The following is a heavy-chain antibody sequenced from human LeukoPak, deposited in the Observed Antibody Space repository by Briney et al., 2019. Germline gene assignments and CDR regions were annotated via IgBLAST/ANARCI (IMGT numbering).Heavy chain of an antibody. Sequence: GGSLRLSCVASGFTFSSYLLSWGRQAPGKGLEWVADINEVGCEKYYVDSVKGRFSVSRDNAKNSLYLQMNSLRAEDTAVYYCARNWPYRIEVAGTSQYYYHMDVWGRGTTVTVSS. CDR3: ARNWPYRIEVAGTSQYYYHMDV. CDR2: INEVGCEK. J-gene: IGHJ6*03. V-gene: IGHV3-7*01. CDR1: GFTFSSYL. D-gene: IGHD6-19*01.